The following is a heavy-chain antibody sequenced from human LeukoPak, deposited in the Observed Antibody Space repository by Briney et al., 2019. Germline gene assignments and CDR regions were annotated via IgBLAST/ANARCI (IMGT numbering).Heavy chain of an antibody. CDR1: GGSFSDYY. CDR2: IYYSGST. J-gene: IGHJ5*02. CDR3: AGWYSSSWYWFDP. Sequence: SETLSLTCAVYGGSFSDYYWTWIRQPPGKGLEWIGYIYYSGSTNYNPSLKSRVTISLDTSKNQFSLKLTSVTAADTAVYYCAGWYSSSWYWFDPWGQGTLVTVSS. D-gene: IGHD6-13*01. V-gene: IGHV4-59*01.